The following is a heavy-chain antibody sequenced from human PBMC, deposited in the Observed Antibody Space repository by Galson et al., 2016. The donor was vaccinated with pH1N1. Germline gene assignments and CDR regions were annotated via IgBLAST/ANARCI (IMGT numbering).Heavy chain of an antibody. CDR2: IWYDGSKK. V-gene: IGHV3-33*06. CDR3: AKGDYGDYVGYFDV. CDR1: GFTFSSYG. Sequence: SLRLSCAASGFTFSSYGMHWVRQAPGKGLEWVAVIWYDGSKKYYADSVKGRFTISRDNSKNTLYLQMNSLRAEDTAVYYCAKGDYGDYVGYFDVWGRGTLVTVSS. D-gene: IGHD4-17*01. J-gene: IGHJ2*01.